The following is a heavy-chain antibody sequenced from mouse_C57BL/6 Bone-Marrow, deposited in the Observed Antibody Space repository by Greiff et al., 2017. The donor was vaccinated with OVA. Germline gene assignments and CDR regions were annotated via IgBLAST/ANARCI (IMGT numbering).Heavy chain of an antibody. J-gene: IGHJ3*01. V-gene: IGHV5-6*01. CDR1: GFTFSSYG. CDR2: ISSGGSYT. Sequence: EVQVVESGGDLVKPGGSLKLSCAASGFTFSSYGMSWVRQTPDKRLEWVATISSGGSYTYYPDSVKGRFTISRDNAKNTLYLQMSSLKSEDTAMYYCAREGYDYDAAYWGQGTLVTVSA. CDR3: AREGYDYDAAY. D-gene: IGHD2-4*01.